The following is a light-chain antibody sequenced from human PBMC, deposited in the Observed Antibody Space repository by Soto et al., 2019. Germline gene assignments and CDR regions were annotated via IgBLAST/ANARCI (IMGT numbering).Light chain of an antibody. CDR2: AAS. V-gene: IGKV1-27*01. CDR1: QAIIYY. J-gene: IGKJ1*01. Sequence: DIQMTQSPSSLSASVGDRVTITCRASQAIIYYLAWYQQNPGKVPKILIYAASTLQSGVPSRFSGSGYGTAFTLTISSLHPEAVETYYCQKYNSAPRTFGQGTKMEIK. CDR3: QKYNSAPRT.